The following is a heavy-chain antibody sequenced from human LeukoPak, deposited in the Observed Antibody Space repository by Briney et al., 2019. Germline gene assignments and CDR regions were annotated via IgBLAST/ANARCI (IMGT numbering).Heavy chain of an antibody. V-gene: IGHV3-15*07. Sequence: GGSLRLSCAASGFTSSNAWMSWVRQAPGKGLEWVGRIKSKTDGGTTDYAAPVKGRFTIPRDDPKNTLYLQMNSLKTEDTTVYYCTSEYDDFWSGHVWGQGTTVTVSS. CDR1: GFTSSNAW. CDR2: IKSKTDGGTT. D-gene: IGHD3-3*01. J-gene: IGHJ6*02. CDR3: TSEYDDFWSGHV.